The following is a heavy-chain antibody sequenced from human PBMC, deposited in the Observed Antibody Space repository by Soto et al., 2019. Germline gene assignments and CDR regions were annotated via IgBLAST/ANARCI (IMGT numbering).Heavy chain of an antibody. CDR1: GGSFSGYY. Sequence: SETLSLTCAVYGGSFSGYYWSWIRQPPGKGLEWIGEINHSGSTNYNPSLKSRVTISVDTSKNQFSLKLSSATAADTAVYYCARNIAGHFDYWGQGTLVTVSS. J-gene: IGHJ4*02. CDR2: INHSGST. D-gene: IGHD6-13*01. CDR3: ARNIAGHFDY. V-gene: IGHV4-34*01.